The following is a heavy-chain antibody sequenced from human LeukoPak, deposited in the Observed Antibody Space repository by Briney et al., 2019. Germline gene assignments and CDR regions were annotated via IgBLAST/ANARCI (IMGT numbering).Heavy chain of an antibody. CDR2: ISGSGGST. CDR3: AKLRYSSSWYDY. Sequence: PGGSLRLSCAASGFTFSSYGMSWVRQAPGKGLEWVSAISGSGGSTYYADSVKGRFTISRDNSKNTLYLQMNSLRAEDTAVYYCAKLRYSSSWYDYWGQGTLVTVSS. D-gene: IGHD6-13*01. CDR1: GFTFSSYG. J-gene: IGHJ4*02. V-gene: IGHV3-23*01.